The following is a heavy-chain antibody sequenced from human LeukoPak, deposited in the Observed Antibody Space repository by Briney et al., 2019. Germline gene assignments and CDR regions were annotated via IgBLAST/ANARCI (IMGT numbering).Heavy chain of an antibody. V-gene: IGHV1-69*13. J-gene: IGHJ4*02. CDR3: ARQPFTIFGVVGYFDY. Sequence: SVKVSCKASGGTFSSQAIRWVRQAPGQGLEWMGGIIPIFGTANYAQKFQGRVTITADESTSTAYMELSSLRSKDTAVYYCARQPFTIFGVVGYFDYWGQGTLVTVSS. CDR2: IIPIFGTA. CDR1: GGTFSSQA. D-gene: IGHD3-3*01.